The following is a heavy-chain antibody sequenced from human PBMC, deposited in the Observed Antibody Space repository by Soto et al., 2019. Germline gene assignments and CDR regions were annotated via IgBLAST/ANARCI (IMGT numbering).Heavy chain of an antibody. J-gene: IGHJ5*02. CDR3: ARDHSITMVRGVMVPDWFDP. D-gene: IGHD3-10*01. V-gene: IGHV4-4*07. Sequence: PSETLSLTCTVYGGSISRYYWSWIRQPAGKGLEWIGRIYTSGSTNYNPSLKSRVTMSVDTSKNQLSLKLSSVTAADTAVYYCARDHSITMVRGVMVPDWFDPWGQGTLVTVSS. CDR1: GGSISRYY. CDR2: IYTSGST.